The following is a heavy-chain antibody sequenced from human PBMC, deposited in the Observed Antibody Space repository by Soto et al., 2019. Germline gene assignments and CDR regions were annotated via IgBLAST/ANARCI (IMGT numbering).Heavy chain of an antibody. Sequence: QVQLVESGGGVVQPGRSLRLSCAASGFTFSNFGMHWVRQAPGKGLEWVAVILYDGSNTYYADSVKGRFTISRDNSKNTLYLEMNSLRPEDTAVYHCAKSRDGYSFYYFYGLDGWGQGTTVTVSS. CDR3: AKSRDGYSFYYFYGLDG. V-gene: IGHV3-30*18. J-gene: IGHJ6*02. D-gene: IGHD4-4*01. CDR1: GFTFSNFG. CDR2: ILYDGSNT.